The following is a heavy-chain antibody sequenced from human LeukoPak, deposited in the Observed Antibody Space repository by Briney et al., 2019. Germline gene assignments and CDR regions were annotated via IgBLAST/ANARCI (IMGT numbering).Heavy chain of an antibody. CDR1: GFSFTNAW. CDR2: IKSKSDDGTA. V-gene: IGHV3-15*01. CDR3: TYYYDTSGLAYYLHY. J-gene: IGHJ4*02. D-gene: IGHD3-22*01. Sequence: GGSLRLSCAASGFSFTNAWMSWVRQAPGKGLEWVGRIKSKSDDGTADYAAPVKGRFTISRDDSSNTLYLQMNSLKIEDTAVYYCTYYYDTSGLAYYLHYWGQGTLVTVSS.